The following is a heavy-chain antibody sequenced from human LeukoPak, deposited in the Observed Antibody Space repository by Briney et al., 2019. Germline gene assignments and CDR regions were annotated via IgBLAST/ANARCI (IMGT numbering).Heavy chain of an antibody. V-gene: IGHV1-2*02. J-gene: IGHJ4*02. D-gene: IGHD6-13*01. Sequence: ASVKVSCKASGYTFTDYSIHWVRQAPGQGLEWMGWINPNTGVTNSAQKFQGRVTMTRDTSITTAYMELSRLRSDDTAVYYCARDYSSNWYSDYWGQGTLVTVSS. CDR1: GYTFTDYS. CDR3: ARDYSSNWYSDY. CDR2: INPNTGVT.